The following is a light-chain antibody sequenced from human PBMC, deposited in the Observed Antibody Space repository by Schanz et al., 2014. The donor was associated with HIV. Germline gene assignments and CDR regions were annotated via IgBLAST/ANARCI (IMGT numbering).Light chain of an antibody. V-gene: IGKV1-5*03. CDR1: QYISSW. CDR2: RAS. J-gene: IGKJ2*01. Sequence: DIQMTQSPSTLSASVGDRVTITCRASQYISSWLAWYQQKPGKAPKLLIYRASDLEIGVPSRFSGGGAVTELTLTLNSLQPDDFATYFCQQSHTYPYTFGQGTKLETK. CDR3: QQSHTYPYT.